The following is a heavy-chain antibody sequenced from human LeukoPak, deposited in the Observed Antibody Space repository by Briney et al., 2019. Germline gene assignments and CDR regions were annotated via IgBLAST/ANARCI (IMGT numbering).Heavy chain of an antibody. CDR1: GFTFSTYS. V-gene: IGHV3-48*04. Sequence: PGGSLSLSCAASGFTFSTYSMNWVREAPGRGLEGVSYISTTSGAIYHADSVKGRFTISRDNAKNSLYLQMNSLRAEDTAVYYCAREGPFADPDYWGQGTLVTVSA. CDR3: AREGPFADPDY. J-gene: IGHJ4*02. CDR2: ISTTSGAI.